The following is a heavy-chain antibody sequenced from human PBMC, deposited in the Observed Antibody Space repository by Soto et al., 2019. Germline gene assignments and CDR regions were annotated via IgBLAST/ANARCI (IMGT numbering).Heavy chain of an antibody. CDR2: ISGSGGST. Sequence: GGSLRLSCAASGFTFSSYAMSWVCQAPGKGLEWVSAISGSGGSTYYADSVKGRFTISRDNSKNTLYLQMNSLRAEDTAVYYCAKVQVGSYYYYYGMDVWGQGTTVTVSS. CDR3: AKVQVGSYYYYYGMDV. D-gene: IGHD1-26*01. J-gene: IGHJ6*02. V-gene: IGHV3-23*01. CDR1: GFTFSSYA.